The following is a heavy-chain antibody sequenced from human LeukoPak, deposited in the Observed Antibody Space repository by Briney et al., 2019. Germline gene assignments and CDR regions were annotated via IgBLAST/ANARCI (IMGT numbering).Heavy chain of an antibody. D-gene: IGHD3-10*01. CDR2: IDGNGGDT. V-gene: IGHV3-23*01. CDR1: GFTFRSHD. Sequence: GGSLRLSCAASGFTFRSHDMSWVRQAPGRGLEWVASIDGNGGDTYYADSVKGRFPISRDHSKNTVYLQMNSLSAEDTAVYYCARDFYGSGSYYTVAFDSWGQGTLVTVSS. CDR3: ARDFYGSGSYYTVAFDS. J-gene: IGHJ4*02.